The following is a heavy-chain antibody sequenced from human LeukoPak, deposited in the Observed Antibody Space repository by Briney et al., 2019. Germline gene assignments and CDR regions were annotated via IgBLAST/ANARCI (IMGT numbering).Heavy chain of an antibody. Sequence: GGSLRLSCAASGFTFSSYSMNWVRQAPGKGLEWVSYISSSSSTIYYADSVKGRFTISRDNAKNTLYLQMNSLRAEDTAVYYCATRAPCSGGSCYLYGYFDYWGQGTLVTVSS. V-gene: IGHV3-48*04. CDR3: ATRAPCSGGSCYLYGYFDY. CDR1: GFTFSSYS. D-gene: IGHD2-15*01. J-gene: IGHJ4*02. CDR2: ISSSSSTI.